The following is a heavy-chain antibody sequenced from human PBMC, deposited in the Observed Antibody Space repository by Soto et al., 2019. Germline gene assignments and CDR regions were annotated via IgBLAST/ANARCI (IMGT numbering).Heavy chain of an antibody. V-gene: IGHV5-51*01. CDR1: VYAFTSYW. Sequence: DSLKISCTGSVYAFTSYWIAWVRQMPGKGLEWMGIIYPGDSDTRYSPSFQGHVTISADKSISTAYLQWSSLKASDTAMYYCPRNGESSTYFEAFDIWGQGTMVTVSS. CDR3: PRNGESSTYFEAFDI. CDR2: IYPGDSDT. D-gene: IGHD7-27*01. J-gene: IGHJ3*02.